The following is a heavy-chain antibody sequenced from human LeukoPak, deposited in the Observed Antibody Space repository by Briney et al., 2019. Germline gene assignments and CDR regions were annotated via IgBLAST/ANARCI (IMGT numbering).Heavy chain of an antibody. CDR2: ISSSSSYI. CDR3: ARGPRGGQHFDY. J-gene: IGHJ4*02. V-gene: IGHV3-21*01. D-gene: IGHD6-13*01. Sequence: GGSLRLSCAASGFTFSSYSMNWVRQAPGKGLEWVSSISSSSSYIYYADSVKGRFTISRDNAKNSLYLQMNSLRAEDTAVYYCARGPRGGQHFDYWGQGTLVTVSS. CDR1: GFTFSSYS.